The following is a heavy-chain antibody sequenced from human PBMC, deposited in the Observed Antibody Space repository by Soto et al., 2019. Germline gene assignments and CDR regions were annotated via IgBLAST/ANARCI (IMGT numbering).Heavy chain of an antibody. CDR2: ISAYNGNT. CDR3: ARDLPPVDY. Sequence: QIQLVQSGAEVKKPGASVKVSCKASGYTFSSYHITWVRQAPGQGLEWMGWISAYNGNTNYAQNLQGRVTMTTDPATTTAYMELRSLRSDDTAVYYCARDLPPVDYRGQGTLVTVSS. J-gene: IGHJ4*02. V-gene: IGHV1-18*01. CDR1: GYTFSSYH.